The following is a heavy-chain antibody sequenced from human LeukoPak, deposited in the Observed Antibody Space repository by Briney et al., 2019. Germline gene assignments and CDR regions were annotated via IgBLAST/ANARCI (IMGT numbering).Heavy chain of an antibody. CDR3: ARDLYSSSSGWFDP. Sequence: PGGSLILSCAASGFTFSDYYMSWIRPAPGKGLEGVSYISSSGSTIYYADSVKGRFTISRDNAKNSLYLQMNSLRAEDTAVYYCARDLYSSSSGWFDPWGQGTLVTVSS. CDR1: GFTFSDYY. J-gene: IGHJ5*02. V-gene: IGHV3-11*01. D-gene: IGHD6-6*01. CDR2: ISSSGSTI.